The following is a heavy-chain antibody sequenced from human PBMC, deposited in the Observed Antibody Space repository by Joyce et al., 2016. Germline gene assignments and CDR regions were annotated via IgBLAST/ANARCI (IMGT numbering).Heavy chain of an antibody. V-gene: IGHV5-51*01. CDR3: ARHSYSNYAPPFGY. Sequence: EVQLVQSGAEVKKPGESLKISWKGSGYSFTNCWIGWVRLIPGKGVEWMVIIYPGYSDTRYGPSFQGEVTISADKSISTAYLQWSSLKASDTAMYYCARHSYSNYAPPFGYWGQGTLVTVSS. CDR1: GYSFTNCW. J-gene: IGHJ4*02. CDR2: IYPGYSDT. D-gene: IGHD4-11*01.